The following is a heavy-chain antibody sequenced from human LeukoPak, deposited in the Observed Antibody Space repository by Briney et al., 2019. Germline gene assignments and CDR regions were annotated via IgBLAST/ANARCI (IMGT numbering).Heavy chain of an antibody. J-gene: IGHJ4*02. CDR3: ARGQFQRDY. Sequence: SETLSLTCAVYGGSFSGYFWSWIRQPPGKGLEWIEEVNHSGRTNYNPSLKSRVTISVDPSKSQFSLNLRSVTAADTAVYYCARGQFQRDYWGQGTLVIVSS. CDR2: VNHSGRT. CDR1: GGSFSGYF. V-gene: IGHV4-34*01.